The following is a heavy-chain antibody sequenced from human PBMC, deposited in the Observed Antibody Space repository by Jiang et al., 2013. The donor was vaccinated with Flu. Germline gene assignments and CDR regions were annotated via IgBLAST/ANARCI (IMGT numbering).Heavy chain of an antibody. CDR1: FTSYA. V-gene: IGHV7-4-1*01. CDR3: ARGVPYSSSWYGGNWFDP. Sequence: FTSYAMNWVRQAPGQGLEWMGWINTNTGNPTYAQGFTGRFVFSLDTSVSTAYLQICSLKAEDTAVYYCARGVPYSSSWYGGNWFDPWGQGTLVTVSS. CDR2: INTNTGNP. J-gene: IGHJ5*02. D-gene: IGHD6-13*01.